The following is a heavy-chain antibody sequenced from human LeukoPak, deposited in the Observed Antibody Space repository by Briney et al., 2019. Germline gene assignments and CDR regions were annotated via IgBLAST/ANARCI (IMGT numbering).Heavy chain of an antibody. D-gene: IGHD2-15*01. CDR2: ISYDGSNK. CDR1: GFTFSSYA. Sequence: GGSLRLSCAASGFTFSSYAMHWVRQAPGKGLEWVAVISYDGSNKYYADSVKGRFTISRDNAKNSLYLQMNSLRAEDTAVYYCARSPPVAGIDAFDIWGQGTMVTVSS. V-gene: IGHV3-30*04. J-gene: IGHJ3*02. CDR3: ARSPPVAGIDAFDI.